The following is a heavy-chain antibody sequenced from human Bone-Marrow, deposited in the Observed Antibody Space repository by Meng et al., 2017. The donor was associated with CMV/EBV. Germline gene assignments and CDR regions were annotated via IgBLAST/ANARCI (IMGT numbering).Heavy chain of an antibody. V-gene: IGHV3-21*01. CDR2: ISSSAVYI. CDR1: GFTFSGSS. CDR3: ARDHESSYGLGYYYYYGMDV. Sequence: GESLKISCAASGFTFSGSSMNWVRQAPGKGLEWVSSISSSAVYIDYIDSMKGRFTISRDNAKNSLYLQMNSLRAEDTAVYYCARDHESSYGLGYYYYYGMDVWGQGTTVTVSS. J-gene: IGHJ6*02. D-gene: IGHD5-18*01.